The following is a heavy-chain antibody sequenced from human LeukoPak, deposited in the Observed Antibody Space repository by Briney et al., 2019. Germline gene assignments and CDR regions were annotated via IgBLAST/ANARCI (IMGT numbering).Heavy chain of an antibody. D-gene: IGHD5-18*01. Sequence: GGSLRLSCAASGFTLSSYWLHWVRQAPGKGLVWVSRINSDGSSTSYAASVKGRFTISRDNAKTSLYLQMHSLRAEDTALYYCARVAHSYGYYYYCMDVWGKGTTVTVSS. J-gene: IGHJ6*03. CDR1: GFTLSSYW. CDR3: ARVAHSYGYYYYCMDV. V-gene: IGHV3-74*01. CDR2: INSDGSST.